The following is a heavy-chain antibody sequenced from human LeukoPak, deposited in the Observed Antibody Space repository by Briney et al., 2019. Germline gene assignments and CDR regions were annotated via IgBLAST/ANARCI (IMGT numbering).Heavy chain of an antibody. D-gene: IGHD1-26*01. CDR1: GFTFSSYW. Sequence: GGSLRLSCAASGFTFSSYWMSWVRQAPGKGLEWVANIKQDRSEKYYVDSVKGRFTISRDNAKNSLYLQMNSLRAEDTAVYYCARNIVGATSWGDFDYWGQGTLVTVSS. CDR2: IKQDRSEK. CDR3: ARNIVGATSWGDFDY. J-gene: IGHJ4*02. V-gene: IGHV3-7*01.